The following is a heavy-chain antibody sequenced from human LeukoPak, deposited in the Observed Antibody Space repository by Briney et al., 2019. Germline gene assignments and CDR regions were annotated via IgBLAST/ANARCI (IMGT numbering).Heavy chain of an antibody. V-gene: IGHV3-21*01. CDR3: ARYNWNDDAFDI. CDR2: ISSSSSYI. Sequence: PGGSLRLSCAASGFTFSSYSMNWVRQAPVKGLEWVSSISSSSSYIYYADSVKGRFTISRDNAKNSLYLQMNSLRAEDTAVYYCARYNWNDDAFDIWGQGTMVTVSS. D-gene: IGHD1-1*01. CDR1: GFTFSSYS. J-gene: IGHJ3*02.